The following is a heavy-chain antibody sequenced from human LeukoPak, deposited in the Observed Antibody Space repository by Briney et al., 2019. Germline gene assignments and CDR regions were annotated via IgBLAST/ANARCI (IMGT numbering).Heavy chain of an antibody. CDR3: AEGRGSIAVGFDY. CDR1: GGTFSSYT. V-gene: IGHV1-69*02. CDR2: IIPILGIA. D-gene: IGHD2-21*01. Sequence: SAKVSCKASGGTFSSYTISWVRQAPGQGLEWMGRIIPILGIANYAQKFQGRVTITADKSTSTAYMELSSLRSEDTAVYYCAEGRGSIAVGFDYWGQGTLVTVSS. J-gene: IGHJ4*02.